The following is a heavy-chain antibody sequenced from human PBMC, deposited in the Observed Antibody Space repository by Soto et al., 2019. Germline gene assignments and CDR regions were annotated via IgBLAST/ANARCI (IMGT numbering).Heavy chain of an antibody. D-gene: IGHD6-19*01. CDR2: INHSGST. J-gene: IGHJ6*04. V-gene: IGHV4-34*01. Sequence: PSETLSLTCAVYGGSFSGYYWSWIRQPPGKGLEWIGEINHSGSTNYNPSLKSRVTISVDTSKNQFSLKLSSVTAADTAVYYCARGAGQPGIAVAGTGGRKYYYGMDVWGKGTTVTVSS. CDR3: ARGAGQPGIAVAGTGGRKYYYGMDV. CDR1: GGSFSGYY.